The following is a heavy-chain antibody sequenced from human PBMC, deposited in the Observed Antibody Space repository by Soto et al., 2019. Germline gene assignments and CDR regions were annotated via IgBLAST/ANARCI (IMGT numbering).Heavy chain of an antibody. V-gene: IGHV6-1*01. CDR1: GDSVSSNSAA. J-gene: IGHJ6*02. D-gene: IGHD6-19*01. CDR2: TYYRSKCYN. Sequence: QSQTLSLTCAISGDSVSSNSAAWNWIRQSPSRGLEWLGRTYYRSKCYNDYAVSVKIRITINPDPSKNQFSLQLNSVPPEDTAVYFCARCPSPGYSSGWYYYYGMDVWGQGTPGTVSS. CDR3: ARCPSPGYSSGWYYYYGMDV.